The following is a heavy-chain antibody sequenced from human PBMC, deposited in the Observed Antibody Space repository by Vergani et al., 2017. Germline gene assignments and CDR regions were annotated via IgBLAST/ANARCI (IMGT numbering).Heavy chain of an antibody. J-gene: IGHJ6*02. V-gene: IGHV3-15*07. CDR2: IKSTFDRGTT. CDR3: TADPRYCGDGSCYWLRDHHYYGMDV. Sequence: EVQLVESGGGIVKPWGSLRLFCVASGFRFRNAWMNLVRRTPGKGLEWVGRIKSTFDRGTTDYAAAVKGRFTISRDDSKNTLFLKMNGLKTEDIGVYYCTADPRYCGDGSCYWLRDHHYYGMDVWGQGTTVTVSS. CDR1: GFRFRNAW. D-gene: IGHD2-21*01.